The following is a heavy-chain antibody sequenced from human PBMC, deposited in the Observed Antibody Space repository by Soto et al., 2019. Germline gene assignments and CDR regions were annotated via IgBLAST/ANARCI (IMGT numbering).Heavy chain of an antibody. CDR1: GFTVSSNY. J-gene: IGHJ6*03. CDR2: IYSGGST. V-gene: IGHV3-66*01. Sequence: GGSLRLSCAASGFTVSSNYMSWVRQAPGKGLEWVSVIYSGGSTYYADSVKGRFTISRDNSKNTLYLQMNSLRAEDTAVYYCARDRVADVLRFLEWSQRDYYYMDVWGKGTTVTVSS. D-gene: IGHD3-3*01. CDR3: ARDRVADVLRFLEWSQRDYYYMDV.